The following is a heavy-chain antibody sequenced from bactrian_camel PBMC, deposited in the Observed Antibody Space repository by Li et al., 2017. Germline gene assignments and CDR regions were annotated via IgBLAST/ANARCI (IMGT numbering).Heavy chain of an antibody. Sequence: VQLVESGGGLVQAGGSLRPSCTASASGFSHYCMGWFRVRPSNEREGVASIYNGRAFQRYADSAKGRFTIPQDNAKNMVYLEMDSLKPEDTGTNYCATGPWGYCTRTKWEGGMNNWGKGTQVTVS. CDR2: IYNGRAFQ. CDR1: ASGFSHYC. J-gene: IGHJ7*01. D-gene: IGHD1*01. V-gene: IGHV3S40*01.